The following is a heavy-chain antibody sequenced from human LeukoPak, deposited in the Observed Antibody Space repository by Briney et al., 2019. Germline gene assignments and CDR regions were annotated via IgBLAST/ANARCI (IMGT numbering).Heavy chain of an antibody. CDR3: ARHEYGSGSYPAFDI. Sequence: SETLSLTCAVSGDSIRSSHWWNWVRQSPGKGLEWIGQIYHSGSTNYNPSLKSRVTISVDTSKNQFSLELSSVTAADTAVYYCARHEYGSGSYPAFDIWGQGTMVTVSS. V-gene: IGHV4-4*02. J-gene: IGHJ3*02. CDR1: GDSIRSSHW. CDR2: IYHSGST. D-gene: IGHD3-10*01.